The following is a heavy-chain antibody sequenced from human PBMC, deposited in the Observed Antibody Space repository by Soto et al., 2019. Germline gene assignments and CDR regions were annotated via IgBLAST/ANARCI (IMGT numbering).Heavy chain of an antibody. CDR1: GFTFSSYG. CDR3: ARGGFRLERRGDWFDP. V-gene: IGHV3-30*03. Sequence: PGGSLRLSCAASGFTFSSYGMHWVRQAPGKGLEWVAVISYDGSNKYYADSVKGRFTISRDNSKNTLYLQMNSLRAEDTAVYYCARGGFRLERRGDWFDPWGQGTLVTVSS. D-gene: IGHD1-1*01. J-gene: IGHJ5*02. CDR2: ISYDGSNK.